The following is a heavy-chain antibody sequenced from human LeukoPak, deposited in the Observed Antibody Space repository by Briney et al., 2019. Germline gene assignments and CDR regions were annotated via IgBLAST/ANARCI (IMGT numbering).Heavy chain of an antibody. CDR3: ARASYRDLWTGKDFDY. D-gene: IGHD3/OR15-3a*01. CDR1: GFTVSSNY. J-gene: IGHJ4*02. V-gene: IGHV3-66*01. Sequence: PGGSLRLSCAASGFTVSSNYMSWVRQAPGKGLEWVSVIYSGGSTYYADSVKGRFTISRDNSKNTLYLQMNSLRAEDTAVYYCARASYRDLWTGKDFDYWGQGTLVTVSS. CDR2: IYSGGST.